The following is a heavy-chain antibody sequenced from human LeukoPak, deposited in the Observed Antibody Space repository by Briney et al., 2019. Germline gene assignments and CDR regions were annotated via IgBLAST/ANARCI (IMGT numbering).Heavy chain of an antibody. J-gene: IGHJ3*02. CDR1: GGSLSGYY. V-gene: IGHV4-34*01. CDR3: AKDIERLTAILAFDT. D-gene: IGHD2-21*02. CDR2: IKYSGNT. Sequence: PSETLSLTCAVYGGSLSGYYWSWICQPPGKGLEWIGEIKYSGNTNYNPSLKSRVTMSVDMSKNQISLKLNSVTAADTAVYYCAKDIERLTAILAFDTWGQGTMVTVSS.